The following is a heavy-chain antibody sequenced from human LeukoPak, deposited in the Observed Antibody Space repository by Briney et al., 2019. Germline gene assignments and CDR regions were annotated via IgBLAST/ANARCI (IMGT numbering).Heavy chain of an antibody. V-gene: IGHV4-59*01. CDR2: IDHTGTT. J-gene: IGHJ6*03. CDR1: ADSISIYY. Sequence: SETLSLTCSVSADSISIYYWTWIRQPPGKGLEWSGYIDHTGTTSYNPSLNSRVTISRDTSKIHFSLDLTSVTAADTAVYFCARGRVSSSTYYSTYYYYFYMDVWGKGTTVIVSS. D-gene: IGHD4-11*01. CDR3: ARGRVSSSTYYSTYYYYFYMDV.